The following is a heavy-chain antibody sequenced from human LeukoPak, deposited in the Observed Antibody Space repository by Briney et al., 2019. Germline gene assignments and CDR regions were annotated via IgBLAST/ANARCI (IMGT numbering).Heavy chain of an antibody. J-gene: IGHJ6*02. V-gene: IGHV5-51*01. D-gene: IGHD5-18*01. Sequence: GESLKISCKVSGYSFTSYWIGWVRQMPGKGLEWMGIIYPADSDTRYSPSFQDQVTISADKSISTAYLQWSSLKASDTAMYYCARHNHLDTAMVHGMGVWGQGTTVTVSS. CDR2: IYPADSDT. CDR3: ARHNHLDTAMVHGMGV. CDR1: GYSFTSYW.